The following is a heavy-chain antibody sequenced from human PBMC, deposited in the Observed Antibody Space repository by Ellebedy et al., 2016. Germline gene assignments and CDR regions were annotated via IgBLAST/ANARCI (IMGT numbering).Heavy chain of an antibody. V-gene: IGHV6-1*01. D-gene: IGHD1-26*01. CDR1: GDSVSPNSVA. Sequence: SQTLSLTCAISGDSVSPNSVAWNWIRQSPSRGLEWLGRTYYRSKWFNDYAVSVKSRITINPDTSKNQFSLQLNSMSPEDTALYYCAKGSALGGIEHWGQGTLGTVSP. J-gene: IGHJ4*02. CDR3: AKGSALGGIEH. CDR2: TYYRSKWFN.